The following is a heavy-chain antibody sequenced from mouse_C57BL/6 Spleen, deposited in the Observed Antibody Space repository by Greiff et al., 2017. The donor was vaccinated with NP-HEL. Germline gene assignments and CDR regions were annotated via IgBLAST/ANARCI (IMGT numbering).Heavy chain of an antibody. CDR2: IDPENGDT. V-gene: IGHV14-4*01. D-gene: IGHD2-4*01. J-gene: IGHJ4*01. CDR3: TQGDYGGYAMDY. Sequence: VQLQQSGAELVRPGASVKLSCTASGFNIKDDYMHWVKQRPEQGLEWIGWIDPENGDTEYASKFQGKATITADTSSNTAYLQLSSLTSEDTAVYYCTQGDYGGYAMDYWGQGTSVTVSS. CDR1: GFNIKDDY.